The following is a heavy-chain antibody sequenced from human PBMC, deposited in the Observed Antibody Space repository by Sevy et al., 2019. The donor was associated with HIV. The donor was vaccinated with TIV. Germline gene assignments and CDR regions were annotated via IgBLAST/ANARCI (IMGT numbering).Heavy chain of an antibody. V-gene: IGHV3-23*01. CDR1: GFTFSSYA. Sequence: GGSLRLSCAASGFTFSSYAMSWVRQAPGKGLEWVSAISGNGISTEYADSVKGWFTISRDNSKNTLYLQMNSLRAEDTAVFYCAKVRLPDDYAIRAHHDMVVWGQGTTVTVSS. CDR2: ISGNGIST. D-gene: IGHD2-21*01. CDR3: AKVRLPDDYAIRAHHDMVV. J-gene: IGHJ6*02.